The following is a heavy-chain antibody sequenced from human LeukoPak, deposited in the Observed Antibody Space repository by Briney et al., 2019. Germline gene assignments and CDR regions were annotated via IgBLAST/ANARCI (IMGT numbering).Heavy chain of an antibody. CDR1: GGSISSGSYY. D-gene: IGHD3-22*01. CDR2: IYTCGST. Sequence: SETLSLTCTVSGGSISSGSYYWSWIRQPAGKGLEWIGRIYTCGSTNYNPSLKSRVTISGDTSKNQFSLRLSSVTAADTAVYYCARASYSYDINGWVPFDYWGQGTLVTVSS. V-gene: IGHV4-61*02. CDR3: ARASYSYDINGWVPFDY. J-gene: IGHJ4*02.